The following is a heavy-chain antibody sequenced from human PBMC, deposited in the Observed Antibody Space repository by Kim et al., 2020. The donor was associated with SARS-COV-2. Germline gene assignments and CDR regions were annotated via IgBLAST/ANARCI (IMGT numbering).Heavy chain of an antibody. D-gene: IGHD2-21*02. CDR1: GYTFTSYY. CDR2: INPSGGST. V-gene: IGHV1-46*01. CDR3: ARGGVVVTGTYYYYGMDV. J-gene: IGHJ6*02. Sequence: ASVKVSCKASGYTFTSYYMHWVRQAPGQGLEWMGIINPSGGSTSYAQKFQGRVTMTRDTSTSTVYMELSSLRSEDTAVYYCARGGVVVTGTYYYYGMDVWGQGTTVTVSS.